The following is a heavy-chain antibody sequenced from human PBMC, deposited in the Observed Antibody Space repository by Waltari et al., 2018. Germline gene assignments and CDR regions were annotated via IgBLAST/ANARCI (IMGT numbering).Heavy chain of an antibody. V-gene: IGHV1-69*01. Sequence: QVQRLKSGAGGKKPGSWGRVSCKASGGTFSSYAISWVRQALGQGLEWMGGIIPIFGTANYAQKFQGRVTITADESTSTAYMELSSLRSEDTAVYYCARNDYYDSSGRGYYGMDVWGQGTTVTVSS. D-gene: IGHD3-22*01. CDR1: GGTFSSYA. CDR2: IIPIFGTA. J-gene: IGHJ6*02. CDR3: ARNDYYDSSGRGYYGMDV.